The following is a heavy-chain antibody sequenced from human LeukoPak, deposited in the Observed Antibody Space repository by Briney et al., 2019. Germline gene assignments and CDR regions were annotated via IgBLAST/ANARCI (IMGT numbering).Heavy chain of an antibody. CDR3: ARDQVMEQQLTLYMDV. CDR1: GFTFSIYT. CDR2: ISSSGDYI. J-gene: IGHJ6*03. Sequence: KPGGSLRLSCSASGFTFSIYTMNWVRQAPGKGLEWVSTISSSGDYIYYADSVKGRFTVSRDNAKNSLYLQMSSLRAEDTAVFYCARDQVMEQQLTLYMDVWGKGTTVTVSS. V-gene: IGHV3-21*01. D-gene: IGHD3-16*01.